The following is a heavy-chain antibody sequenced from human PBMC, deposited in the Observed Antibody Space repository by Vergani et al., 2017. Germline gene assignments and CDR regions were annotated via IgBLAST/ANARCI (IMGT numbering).Heavy chain of an antibody. CDR1: GFTFSSHG. CDR3: ARWGNEKRLDS. Sequence: QVHLVESEGGVVQPGRSLILSCVASGFTFSSHGMHWVRQAPGKGLEWVAVIWYDGSNKYYGDSVKGRFTISRDNSKNTLYLQMNSLRVEDTAVYYCARWGNEKRLDSWGQGTLVTVSS. CDR2: IWYDGSNK. V-gene: IGHV3-33*01. J-gene: IGHJ5*01. D-gene: IGHD1-1*01.